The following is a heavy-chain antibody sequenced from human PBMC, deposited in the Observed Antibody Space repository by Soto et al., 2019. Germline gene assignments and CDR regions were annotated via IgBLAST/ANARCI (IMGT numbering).Heavy chain of an antibody. CDR2: INHSGST. Sequence: SETLSLTCAIYGGSFSGYYWSWIRQPPGKGLEWIGEINHSGSTNYNPSLKSRVTISVDTSKNQFSLKLSSVTAADTAVYYCARGSWEAAADWFDPWGQGTLVTVSS. J-gene: IGHJ5*02. D-gene: IGHD6-13*01. CDR1: GGSFSGYY. CDR3: ARGSWEAAADWFDP. V-gene: IGHV4-34*01.